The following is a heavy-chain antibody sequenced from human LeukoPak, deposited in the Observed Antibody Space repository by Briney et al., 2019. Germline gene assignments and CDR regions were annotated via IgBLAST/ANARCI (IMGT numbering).Heavy chain of an antibody. V-gene: IGHV3-9*01. CDR1: GFTFDDYA. D-gene: IGHD3-16*02. CDR2: ISWNSGSI. Sequence: GRSLRLSCAASGFTFDDYAMHCVRQAPGKGLEWVSGISWNSGSIGYADSVKGRFTISRDNAKNSLYLQMNSLRAEDTALYYCAKGGRYYVWGSYRYGWFDPWGQGTLVTVSS. CDR3: AKGGRYYVWGSYRYGWFDP. J-gene: IGHJ5*02.